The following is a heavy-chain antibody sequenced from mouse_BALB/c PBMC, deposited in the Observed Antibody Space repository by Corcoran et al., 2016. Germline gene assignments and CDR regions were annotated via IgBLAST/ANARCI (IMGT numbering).Heavy chain of an antibody. CDR3: ARELGYAMDY. Sequence: QIQLVQSGPELKKHGETVKITCKASGYTFTNYGLNWVKQAPGKGLKWMGWINTYTGEPTYADDFKGRFAFSLETSASTAYLQINNLKNEDMATYFCARELGYAMDYWGQGTSVTVSS. CDR2: INTYTGEP. D-gene: IGHD4-1*01. J-gene: IGHJ4*01. V-gene: IGHV9-1*02. CDR1: GYTFTNYG.